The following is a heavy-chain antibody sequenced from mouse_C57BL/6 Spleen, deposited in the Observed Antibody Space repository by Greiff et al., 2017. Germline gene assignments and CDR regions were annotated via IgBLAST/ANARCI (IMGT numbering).Heavy chain of an antibody. V-gene: IGHV1-80*01. CDR1: GYAFSSYW. CDR2: IYPGDGDT. D-gene: IGHD2-4*01. J-gene: IGHJ2*01. CDR3: ARDDYDEGDY. Sequence: VQLQQSGAELVKPGASVKISCKASGYAFSSYWMNWVKQRPGKVLEWIGQIYPGDGDTNYNGKFKGKATLTADKSSSTAYMQLSSLTSEDSAVYFCARDDYDEGDYWGQGTTLTVAS.